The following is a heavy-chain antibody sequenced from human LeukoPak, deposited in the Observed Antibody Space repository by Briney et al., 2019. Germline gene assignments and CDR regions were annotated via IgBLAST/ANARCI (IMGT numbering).Heavy chain of an antibody. Sequence: GESLKISCKGSGYSFTSYWIGWVRQMPGKGLEWMGIIYPGDSDTRYSPSFQGQVTISADKSISTAYLQWSSLKASDTAMYYCASQYCSSTSCSRTEAFDTWGQGTMVTVSS. D-gene: IGHD2-2*01. CDR3: ASQYCSSTSCSRTEAFDT. V-gene: IGHV5-51*01. CDR1: GYSFTSYW. J-gene: IGHJ3*02. CDR2: IYPGDSDT.